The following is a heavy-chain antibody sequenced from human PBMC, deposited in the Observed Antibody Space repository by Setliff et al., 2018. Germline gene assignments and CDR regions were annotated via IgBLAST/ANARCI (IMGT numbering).Heavy chain of an antibody. V-gene: IGHV3-30*02. CDR2: IRYDSSTR. CDR3: AREGVDTRSSTDYRYYMAI. J-gene: IGHJ6*03. CDR1: GFDFSSYG. D-gene: IGHD5-18*01. Sequence: GSLRLSCVASGFDFSSYGMHWVRQAPGKGLEWVTLIRYDSSTRHYADSVKGRFTISRDNARNSLYLQMNSLRFEDTAVYYCAREGVDTRSSTDYRYYMAIWGKGTTVTVSS.